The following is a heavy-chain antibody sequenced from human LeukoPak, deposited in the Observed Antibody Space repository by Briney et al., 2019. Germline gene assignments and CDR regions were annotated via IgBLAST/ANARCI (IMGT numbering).Heavy chain of an antibody. V-gene: IGHV3-33*01. D-gene: IGHD3-22*01. CDR1: GFTFSNYA. Sequence: GGSLRLSCAASGFTFSNYAMHWVRQAPGKGLEWVAVIWYDGSNKYYADSVKGRFTISRDNSKNTLYLQMNSLRAEDTAVYYCASLYYYDSGGRDYWGQGTLVTVSS. J-gene: IGHJ4*02. CDR2: IWYDGSNK. CDR3: ASLYYYDSGGRDY.